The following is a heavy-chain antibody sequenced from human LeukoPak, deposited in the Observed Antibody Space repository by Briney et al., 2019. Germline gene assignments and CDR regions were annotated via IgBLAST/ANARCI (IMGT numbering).Heavy chain of an antibody. D-gene: IGHD3-22*01. CDR3: TRHYASDSSGDPDWFDP. V-gene: IGHV4-59*08. CDR1: GASVTIDY. J-gene: IGHJ5*02. CDR2: ISNSGRT. Sequence: SETLSLTCSVSGASVTIDYWSWIRQPPGKGLEWIGHISNSGRTTYRSSLKSRVTISLDTSRNQFSLKLTSVTAADTAIYYCTRHYASDSSGDPDWFDPWGQGTLVTVSS.